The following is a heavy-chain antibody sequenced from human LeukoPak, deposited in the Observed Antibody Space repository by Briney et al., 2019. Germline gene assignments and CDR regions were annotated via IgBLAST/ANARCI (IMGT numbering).Heavy chain of an antibody. CDR1: GFTFSDFW. CDR3: ARDRWQLVGPDY. D-gene: IGHD6-13*01. V-gene: IGHV3-7*04. J-gene: IGHJ4*02. CDR2: IRQDGREK. Sequence: GGSLRLSCAASGFTFSDFWMSWVRQAPGKGLEWVANIRQDGREKYYVDSVKGRFTISRDNANNLLYLQMSSLRAEDTTVYYCARDRWQLVGPDYWGQGALVTVSS.